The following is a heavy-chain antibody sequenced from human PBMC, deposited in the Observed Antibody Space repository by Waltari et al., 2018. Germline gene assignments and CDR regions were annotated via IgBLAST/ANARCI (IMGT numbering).Heavy chain of an antibody. Sequence: QVQLVESGGGVVQPGGSLRLSCAASGFTFSSYGLHWVRQAPGQGLEWVAFIRYDGSNKYYADSVKGRFTISRDNSKNTLYLQMNSLRAEDTAVYYCAKDGRIAAAANRGYFDYWGQGTLVTVSS. D-gene: IGHD6-13*01. CDR2: IRYDGSNK. CDR3: AKDGRIAAAANRGYFDY. V-gene: IGHV3-30*02. CDR1: GFTFSSYG. J-gene: IGHJ4*02.